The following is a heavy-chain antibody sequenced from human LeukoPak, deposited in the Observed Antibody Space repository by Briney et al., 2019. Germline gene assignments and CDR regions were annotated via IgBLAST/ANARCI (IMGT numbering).Heavy chain of an antibody. CDR2: ISYDGSNK. CDR3: AKEVEMATIIDY. CDR1: GFTFSGYG. Sequence: GGSLRLSCAASGFTFSGYGMHWVRQAPGKGLEWVAVISYDGSNKYYADSVKGRFTISRDNSKNTLYLQMNSLRAEDTAVYYCAKEVEMATIIDYWGQGTLVTVSS. J-gene: IGHJ4*02. V-gene: IGHV3-30*18. D-gene: IGHD5-24*01.